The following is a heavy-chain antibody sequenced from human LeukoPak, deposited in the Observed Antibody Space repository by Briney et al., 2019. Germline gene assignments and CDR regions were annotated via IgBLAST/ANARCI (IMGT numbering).Heavy chain of an antibody. Sequence: GGSLRLSCAASGFTFSSYAMSWVRQAPGKGREWVSAISGSGGSTYYADSVKGRFTISRDNSKNTLSLQMNSLRAEDTPVYNCAKDSPIFGVVTPPDYWGQGTLVTVSS. CDR2: ISGSGGST. CDR1: GFTFSSYA. D-gene: IGHD3-3*01. V-gene: IGHV3-23*01. J-gene: IGHJ4*02. CDR3: AKDSPIFGVVTPPDY.